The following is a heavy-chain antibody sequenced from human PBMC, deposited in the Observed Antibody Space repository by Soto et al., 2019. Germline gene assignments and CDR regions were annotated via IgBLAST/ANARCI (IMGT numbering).Heavy chain of an antibody. Sequence: PSETLSLTCTVSGGSISSYYWSWIRQPPGKGLEWIGYIYYSGSTNYNPSLKSRVTISVDTSKNQFSLKLSSVTAADTAVYYCASLGYCSGGSCYSGYFQHWGQGTLVTSPQ. CDR1: GGSISSYY. J-gene: IGHJ1*01. V-gene: IGHV4-59*01. CDR2: IYYSGST. CDR3: ASLGYCSGGSCYSGYFQH. D-gene: IGHD2-15*01.